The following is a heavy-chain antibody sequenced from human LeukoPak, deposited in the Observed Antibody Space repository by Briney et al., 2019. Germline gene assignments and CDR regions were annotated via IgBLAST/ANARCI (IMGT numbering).Heavy chain of an antibody. Sequence: PSETLSLTCTVSGGSISSYYWSWIRQPPGKGLEWIGDISYTGGTNYNPSLKSRVTVSVDTSKNQFSLKLSSVTAADTAVYYCARVPPLSRPYTGNNYYFDYWGQGTLVTVSS. CDR3: ARVPPLSRPYTGNNYYFDY. CDR2: ISYTGGT. D-gene: IGHD5-24*01. J-gene: IGHJ4*02. V-gene: IGHV4-59*01. CDR1: GGSISSYY.